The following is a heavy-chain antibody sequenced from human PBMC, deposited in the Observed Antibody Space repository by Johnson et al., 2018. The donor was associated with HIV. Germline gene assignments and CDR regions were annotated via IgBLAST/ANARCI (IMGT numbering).Heavy chain of an antibody. V-gene: IGHV3-30*02. D-gene: IGHD1-26*01. CDR1: GFTFSNYD. Sequence: QVQLVESGGGVVQPGGSLRLSCAASGFTFSNYDIHWVRQAPGKGLEWVAFIRYDGTNKHYADSVRGRFTISRDNSKNTLFLQINSLRTEDTAVYYCAKTRSPSRAFDIWGQGTMVTVSS. CDR3: AKTRSPSRAFDI. CDR2: IRYDGTNK. J-gene: IGHJ3*02.